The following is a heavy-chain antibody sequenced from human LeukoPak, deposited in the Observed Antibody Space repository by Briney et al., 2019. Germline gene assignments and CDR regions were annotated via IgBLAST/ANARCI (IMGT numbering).Heavy chain of an antibody. J-gene: IGHJ4*02. CDR2: ISSSSSTI. V-gene: IGHV3-48*01. D-gene: IGHD4-11*01. Sequence: PGGSLRLSCAASGFTFSSYSMNWVRQAPGKGLEWVSYISSSSSTIYYADSVKGRFTISRDNAKNSLYLQMNSLRAEDTAVYYCARDYSFWGQGTLVTVSS. CDR3: ARDYSF. CDR1: GFTFSSYS.